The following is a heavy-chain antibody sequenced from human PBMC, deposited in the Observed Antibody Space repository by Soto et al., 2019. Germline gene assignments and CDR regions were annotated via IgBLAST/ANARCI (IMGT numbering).Heavy chain of an antibody. J-gene: IGHJ4*02. CDR1: GFTFSSYA. CDR2: ISYDGSNK. Sequence: GGSLRLSCAASGFTFSSYAMHWVRQAPGKGLEWVAVISYDGSNKYYADSVKGRFTISRDNSKNTLYLQMNSLRAEDTAVYYCARDGYSYLYYFDYWGQGTLVTVSS. D-gene: IGHD5-18*01. V-gene: IGHV3-30-3*01. CDR3: ARDGYSYLYYFDY.